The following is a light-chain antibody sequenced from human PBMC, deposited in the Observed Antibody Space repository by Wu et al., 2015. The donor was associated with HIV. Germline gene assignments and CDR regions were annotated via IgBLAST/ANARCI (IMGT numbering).Light chain of an antibody. V-gene: IGKV1-5*03. J-gene: IGKJ2*01. Sequence: DLQMTQSPSTLSASVGDRVTITCRASQEISDWVAWYQHKPGKAPTLLIYRVSFREAGVPQRFSGSGSGTEFTLTITSLQPDDFATYFCQHFNVHYTFWPGTKLEI. CDR1: QEISDW. CDR2: RVS. CDR3: QHFNVHYT.